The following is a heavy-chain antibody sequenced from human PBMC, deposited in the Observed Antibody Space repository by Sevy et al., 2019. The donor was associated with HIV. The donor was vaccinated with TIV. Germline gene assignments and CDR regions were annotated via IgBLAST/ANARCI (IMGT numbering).Heavy chain of an antibody. D-gene: IGHD6-19*01. V-gene: IGHV5-51*01. CDR1: GYSFTSYW. CDR2: IYPSDSDI. Sequence: GESLKISCKGSGYSFTSYWIGWVRQMPGKGLEWMGIIYPSDSDIRHSPSFRGQVTISGDKSISTAYLQCSSLKASDTTMYSSARRSGIAVTGADGFDIWGQGTMVTVSS. CDR3: ARRSGIAVTGADGFDI. J-gene: IGHJ3*02.